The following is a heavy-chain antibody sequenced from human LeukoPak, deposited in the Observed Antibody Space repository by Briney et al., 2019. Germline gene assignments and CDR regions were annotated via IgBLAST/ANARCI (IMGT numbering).Heavy chain of an antibody. Sequence: SETLSLTCTVSGGSTINYFRSWVRQPAGRGLEWIGHIYTSGTTHYNPSLKNRIPISLDTSKSHFSLQLNSVTAADSAVYYCARAEGSGSGAYTLDYWGQGILVTVSS. CDR1: GGSTINYF. CDR3: ARAEGSGSGAYTLDY. CDR2: IYTSGTT. V-gene: IGHV4-4*07. D-gene: IGHD3-10*01. J-gene: IGHJ4*02.